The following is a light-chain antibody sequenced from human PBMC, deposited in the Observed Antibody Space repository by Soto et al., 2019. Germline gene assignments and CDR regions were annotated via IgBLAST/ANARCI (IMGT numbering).Light chain of an antibody. V-gene: IGKV3-20*01. Sequence: EIVLTQSPGTLSLSPGERATLSCRASQSVSNNYLAWYQQKPGQAPRLLIYGASNRATGIPDRFSGSGSGTDFTLTITSLEPEDFATYYCQQGDIWPWTFGQGTKVDIK. CDR3: QQGDIWPWT. CDR2: GAS. J-gene: IGKJ1*01. CDR1: QSVSNNY.